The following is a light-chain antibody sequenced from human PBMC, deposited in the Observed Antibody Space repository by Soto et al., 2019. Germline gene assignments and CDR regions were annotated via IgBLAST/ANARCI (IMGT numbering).Light chain of an antibody. J-gene: IGKJ1*01. Sequence: DIQMTQSPSAVAASVGDRVIITCRASQDITHYLAWFQLKPGKVPKRLIYGASSLLDGVPSRFSGSGSGTEFTLTISSLQPEDFATYYCLQHDSYPRTFGQGTKVEVK. V-gene: IGKV1-17*03. CDR2: GAS. CDR1: QDITHY. CDR3: LQHDSYPRT.